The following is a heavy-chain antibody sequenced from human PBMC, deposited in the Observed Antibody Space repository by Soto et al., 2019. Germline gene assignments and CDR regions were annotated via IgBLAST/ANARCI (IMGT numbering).Heavy chain of an antibody. CDR1: GFSLSTSGMG. CDR3: AHTMGAMVGFVS. J-gene: IGHJ4*02. CDR2: LTWDDDQ. Sequence: QITLKESGPPLVKPTQTLTLTCTFSGFSLSTSGMGVGWLRQPPGKALEWLALLTWDDDQRYRPSLRSRLTTTKDTPKNQAVHTTTDMDPVDTGTYYWAHTMGAMVGFVSWGQGTLVTVSS. V-gene: IGHV2-5*02. D-gene: IGHD5-18*01.